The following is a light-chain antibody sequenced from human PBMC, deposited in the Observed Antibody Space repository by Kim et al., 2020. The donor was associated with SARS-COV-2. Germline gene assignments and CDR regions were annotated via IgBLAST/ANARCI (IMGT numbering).Light chain of an antibody. V-gene: IGKV3-11*01. CDR2: GAS. CDR1: QSVTAY. CDR3: QQRKT. J-gene: IGKJ4*01. Sequence: ATLSLSPGESATPSCRATQSVTAYLGWYQQKRGQAPRLLIYGASNRATGIPARFSGSGSETEFTLTISSLEPEDFAVYYCQQRKTFGGGTKVDIK.